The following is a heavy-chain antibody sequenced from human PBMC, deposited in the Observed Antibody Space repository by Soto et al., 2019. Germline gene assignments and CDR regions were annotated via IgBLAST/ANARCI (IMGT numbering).Heavy chain of an antibody. J-gene: IGHJ6*01. CDR2: INAGNGNT. V-gene: IGHV1-3*01. Sequence: ASVKVSCKASGYTFTSYAMHWVRQAPGQRLEWMGWINAGNGNTKYSQKFQGRVTITRDTSASTAYMELSSLRSEDTAVYYCVRSIAATISPFSPRDVWRQGTTVNGSS. CDR1: GYTFTSYA. CDR3: VRSIAATISPFSPRDV. D-gene: IGHD2-15*01.